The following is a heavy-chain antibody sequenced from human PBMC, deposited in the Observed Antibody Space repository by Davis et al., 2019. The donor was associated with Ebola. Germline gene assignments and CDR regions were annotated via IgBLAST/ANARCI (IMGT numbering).Heavy chain of an antibody. CDR3: ARMLGRDGMDV. J-gene: IGHJ6*02. V-gene: IGHV1-2*02. CDR2: INPNSGGT. D-gene: IGHD3-10*02. Sequence: ASVKVSCKASGYTFTGFYLHWVRQAPGQGLEWMGWINPNSGGTNYAQKFLGRVTMTRDTSITTAYIDLSGLRSDDTAVYYCARMLGRDGMDVWGQGTAVTVSS. CDR1: GYTFTGFY.